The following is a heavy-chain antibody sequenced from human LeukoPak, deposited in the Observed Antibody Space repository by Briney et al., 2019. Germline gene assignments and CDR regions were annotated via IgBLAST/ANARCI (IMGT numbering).Heavy chain of an antibody. V-gene: IGHV1-69*04. CDR1: GGTFSSYA. D-gene: IGHD2-2*01. Sequence: ASVKVSCKASGGTFSSYAISWVRQAPGQGLEWMGRIIPIFGIANYAQKFQGRVTITADKFTSTAYMELSSLRSEDTAVYYCARPRYCSSTSCSFDYWGQGTLVTVSS. CDR3: ARPRYCSSTSCSFDY. J-gene: IGHJ4*02. CDR2: IIPIFGIA.